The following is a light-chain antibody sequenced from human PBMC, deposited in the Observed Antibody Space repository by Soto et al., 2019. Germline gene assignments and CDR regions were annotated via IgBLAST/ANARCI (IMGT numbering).Light chain of an antibody. CDR2: GAS. CDR1: QCVRSN. Sequence: LVLTQSPATLSLSPWERSTLSCIAIQCVRSNLAWYQQKPGQAPRLLIYGASTRATGIPAGLSGSGSGTEFTLTISSLQSDDSAIYFCQQYNDWPPWLTFGGGTKVDIK. V-gene: IGKV3-15*01. CDR3: QQYNDWPPWLT. J-gene: IGKJ4*01.